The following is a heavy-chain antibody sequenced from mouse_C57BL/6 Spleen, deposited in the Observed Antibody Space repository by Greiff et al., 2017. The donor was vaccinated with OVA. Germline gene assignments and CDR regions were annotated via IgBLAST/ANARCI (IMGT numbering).Heavy chain of an antibody. D-gene: IGHD2-4*01. J-gene: IGHJ1*03. CDR2: IDPNSGGP. Sequence: QVQLQQPGAELVKPGASVKLSCKASGYTFTSYWMHWVKQRPGRGLEWIGRIDPNSGGPKYTEKFKSKATLTVDKPSSTAYMQLSSLTSEDSAVYYCALYYDYDDGYWYFDVWGTGTTVTVSS. V-gene: IGHV1-72*01. CDR3: ALYYDYDDGYWYFDV. CDR1: GYTFTSYW.